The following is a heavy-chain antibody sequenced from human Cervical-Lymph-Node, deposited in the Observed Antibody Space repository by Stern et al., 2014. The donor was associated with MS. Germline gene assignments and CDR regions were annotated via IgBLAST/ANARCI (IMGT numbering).Heavy chain of an antibody. CDR1: GFTFSSYG. Sequence: VQLVESGGAVVQPGRSLRLSCEASGFTFSSYGMNWVRQAPGKGLEWVTVISYDGNHKYYAASVKGRFTISRDNSKNTLHLQMNSVTPDDTAIYYCARDYEDTSMLFDHWGQGTLVTVSS. D-gene: IGHD2-8*01. CDR2: ISYDGNHK. V-gene: IGHV3-30*03. CDR3: ARDYEDTSMLFDH. J-gene: IGHJ4*02.